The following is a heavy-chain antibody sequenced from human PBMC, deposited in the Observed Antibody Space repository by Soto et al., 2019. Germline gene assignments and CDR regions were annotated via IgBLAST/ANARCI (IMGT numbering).Heavy chain of an antibody. CDR1: GGSISSSSYY. J-gene: IGHJ4*02. V-gene: IGHV4-39*01. D-gene: IGHD6-13*01. CDR3: ARRRLRSSFSY. CDR2: IYYSGST. Sequence: QLQLQESGPGLVKPSETLSLTCTVSGGSISSSSYYWGWIRQPPGKGLEWIGSIYYSGSTYYNPSLKSRVTISVDTSKNQFSLKLSSVTAADTAVYYCARRRLRSSFSYWGQGTLVTVSS.